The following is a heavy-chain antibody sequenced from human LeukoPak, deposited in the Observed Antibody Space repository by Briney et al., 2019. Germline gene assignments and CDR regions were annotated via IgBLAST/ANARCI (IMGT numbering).Heavy chain of an antibody. CDR1: GFTFSNSG. J-gene: IGHJ6*03. D-gene: IGHD5/OR15-5a*01. V-gene: IGHV3-23*01. Sequence: GGSLRLSCAASGFTFSNSGIAWVRQAPGKGLEWVSFISGDGDITYYADSVKGRFTISRDNSKNTLYLQMTNLRADDTAIYYCAKRSSTAMIYYYYYMDVWGKGTTVTISS. CDR2: ISGDGDIT. CDR3: AKRSSTAMIYYYYYMDV.